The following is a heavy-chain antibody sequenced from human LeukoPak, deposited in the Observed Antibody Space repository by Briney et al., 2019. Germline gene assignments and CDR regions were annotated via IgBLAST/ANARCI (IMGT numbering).Heavy chain of an antibody. V-gene: IGHV3-21*01. CDR1: GFTFSSYS. Sequence: PGGSLRLSCAAYGFTFSSYSMNWVRQAPGKGLEWVSSISSSSSHIYYADSVKGRFTISRDNAKDSLYLQMNSLRAEDTAVYYCARAAYSNYAFDYWGQGTLVTVSS. CDR2: ISSSSSHI. D-gene: IGHD4-11*01. J-gene: IGHJ4*02. CDR3: ARAAYSNYAFDY.